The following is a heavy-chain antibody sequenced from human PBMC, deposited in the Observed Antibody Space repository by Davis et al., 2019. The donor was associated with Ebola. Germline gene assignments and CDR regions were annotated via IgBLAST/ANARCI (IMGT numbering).Heavy chain of an antibody. CDR2: IYYSGST. D-gene: IGHD6-6*01. V-gene: IGHV4-61*01. Sequence: PSETLSLTCTVSGGSVSSGSYYWSWIRQPPGKGLEWIGYIYYSGSTNYNPSLKSRVTISVDTSKNQFSLKLSSVTAADTAVYYCASLISSSIAAPLGGFDIWGQGTMVTVSS. CDR3: ASLISSSIAAPLGGFDI. J-gene: IGHJ3*02. CDR1: GGSVSSGSYY.